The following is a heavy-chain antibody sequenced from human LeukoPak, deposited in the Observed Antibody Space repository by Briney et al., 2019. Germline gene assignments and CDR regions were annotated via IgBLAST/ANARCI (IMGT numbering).Heavy chain of an antibody. J-gene: IGHJ4*02. CDR3: TRGYCSGGSCFAFDY. Sequence: GGSLRLSCAASGFTFDDYGMGWVHQAPGKGLEWVSGINWSGGSIGYADSVKGRFTVSRDDAKNSLYLQMTSLRAEDTALYYCTRGYCSGGSCFAFDYWGQGTLVTVSS. V-gene: IGHV3-20*04. CDR1: GFTFDDYG. CDR2: INWSGGSI. D-gene: IGHD2-15*01.